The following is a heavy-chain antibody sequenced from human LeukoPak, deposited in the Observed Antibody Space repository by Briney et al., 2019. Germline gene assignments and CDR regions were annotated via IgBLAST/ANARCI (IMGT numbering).Heavy chain of an antibody. CDR2: IWYDGSNK. CDR3: ARVFGKTGTLDY. V-gene: IGHV3-33*01. D-gene: IGHD1-1*01. CDR1: GFTFSSNG. Sequence: PGGSLRLSCAAFGFTFSSNGMHWVRQAPGKGLEWVALIWYDGSNKYYADSVKGRFTISRDNSKNTLYLQMNSLRAEDTAVYYCARVFGKTGTLDYWGQGTLVTVSS. J-gene: IGHJ4*02.